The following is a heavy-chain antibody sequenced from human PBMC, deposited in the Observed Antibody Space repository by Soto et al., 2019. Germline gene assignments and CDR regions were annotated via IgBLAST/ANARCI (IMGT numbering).Heavy chain of an antibody. CDR1: CDSVTINVW. J-gene: IGHJ4*02. CDR2: AYHNGLT. Sequence: ETLSLTCAFSCDSVTINVWWSWVRQPPGKGLEWIGEAYHNGLTDYNPSLKSRVTMSVDTSKNEFSLKLTSLTAADTAIYYCARDAAVPGESDRFDYWGQGTLVTVPQ. CDR3: ARDAAVPGESDRFDY. D-gene: IGHD6-19*01. V-gene: IGHV4-4*02.